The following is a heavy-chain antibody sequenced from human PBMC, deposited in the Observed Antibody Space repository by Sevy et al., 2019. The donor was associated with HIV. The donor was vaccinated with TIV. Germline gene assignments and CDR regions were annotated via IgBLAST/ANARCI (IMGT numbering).Heavy chain of an antibody. V-gene: IGHV6-1*01. CDR2: TYYRSKWYN. D-gene: IGHD3-9*01. CDR3: AREALRYFVWLLPFYFDY. CDR1: GDSVSSNSAA. Sequence: SQTLSLTCAISGDSVSSNSAAWNWIRQSPSRGLEWLGRTYYRSKWYNDYAVSVKSRITINPDTSKNKFSLQLNSVTPEETDVYYCAREALRYFVWLLPFYFDYWGQGTLVTVSS. J-gene: IGHJ4*02.